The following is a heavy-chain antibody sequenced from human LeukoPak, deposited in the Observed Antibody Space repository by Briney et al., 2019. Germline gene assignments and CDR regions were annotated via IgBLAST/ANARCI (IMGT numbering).Heavy chain of an antibody. V-gene: IGHV4-34*01. Sequence: PSETLSLTCAVYGGSFSGYYWSWIRQPPGKGLEWIGEINHSGSTNYNPSLKSRVTISVDTSKNQFSLKLSSVTAADTAVYYCARESKFSPLPRYFDLWGRGTLVTVSS. D-gene: IGHD2-15*01. J-gene: IGHJ2*01. CDR3: ARESKFSPLPRYFDL. CDR2: INHSGST. CDR1: GGSFSGYY.